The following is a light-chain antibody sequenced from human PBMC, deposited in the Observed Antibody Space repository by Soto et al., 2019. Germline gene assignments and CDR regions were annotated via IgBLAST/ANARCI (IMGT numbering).Light chain of an antibody. CDR3: SSYAGSNNPYV. V-gene: IGLV2-8*01. CDR2: EVS. CDR1: SSDVSAYNY. Sequence: QSVLTQPPSASGSPGQSVTISCTGTSSDVSAYNYVSWYQQHPGKAPKVMIYEVSKRPSGVPDRFSGSMSGNTASLTVSGLQAEDEADYYCSSYAGSNNPYVFGTGTKVTVL. J-gene: IGLJ1*01.